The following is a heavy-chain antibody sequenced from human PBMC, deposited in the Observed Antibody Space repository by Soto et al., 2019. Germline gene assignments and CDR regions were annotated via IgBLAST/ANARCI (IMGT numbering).Heavy chain of an antibody. CDR2: LSYDGSEE. J-gene: IGHJ6*02. V-gene: IGHV3-30*18. CDR1: GFTFRSNA. Sequence: LRLSCAASGFTFRSNAMYWVRQAPGKGLEWVAVLSYDGSEEFYADSVKGRFTISRDNSKNTLYLQMNELRAEDTAVYYCAKDRLRDYGNFFYGMDVWGQGTTVTVSS. CDR3: AKDRLRDYGNFFYGMDV. D-gene: IGHD4-17*01.